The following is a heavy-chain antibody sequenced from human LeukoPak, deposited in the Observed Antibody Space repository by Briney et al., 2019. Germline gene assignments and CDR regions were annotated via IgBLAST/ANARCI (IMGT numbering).Heavy chain of an antibody. J-gene: IGHJ4*02. CDR2: ISSSSSYI. Sequence: GGSLRLSCAASGFTFSSYSMNWVRQAPGKGLEWVSSISSSSSYIYYADSVKGRFTISRDNSKNTLVLQMNSLRAEDTAVYYCAKSSYYDSSGYYREYYFDYWGQGTLVTVSS. V-gene: IGHV3-21*04. CDR3: AKSSYYDSSGYYREYYFDY. D-gene: IGHD3-22*01. CDR1: GFTFSSYS.